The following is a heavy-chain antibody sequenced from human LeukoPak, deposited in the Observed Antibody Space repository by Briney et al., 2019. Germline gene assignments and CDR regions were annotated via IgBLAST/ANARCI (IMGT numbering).Heavy chain of an antibody. Sequence: GGSLRLSCAASGFTFSSYGMHWVRQAPGKGLEWVSIIYTGDNTVYADSVKGRFTISRDNSKNTLYLQINSLRAEDTAVYYCARCEVRSQWRGHHYYYMDVWGKGTTVTISS. D-gene: IGHD6-19*01. CDR1: GFTFSSYG. CDR2: IYTGDNT. V-gene: IGHV3-66*01. J-gene: IGHJ6*03. CDR3: ARCEVRSQWRGHHYYYMDV.